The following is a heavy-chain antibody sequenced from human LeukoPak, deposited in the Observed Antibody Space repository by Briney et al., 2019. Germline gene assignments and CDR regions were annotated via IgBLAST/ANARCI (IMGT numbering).Heavy chain of an antibody. CDR2: ISSGSSSR. J-gene: IGHJ6*02. CDR1: GFTFNTFD. V-gene: IGHV3-48*01. Sequence: PGGSLRLSCAASGFTFNTFDMTWVRQAPGKGLEWVSYISSGSSSRYYADSVKGRFTISRDNAKNSLYLQMNSLRAEDTAVYYCARHILTGFYYYYGMDVWGQGTTVTVSS. CDR3: ARHILTGFYYYYGMDV. D-gene: IGHD3-9*01.